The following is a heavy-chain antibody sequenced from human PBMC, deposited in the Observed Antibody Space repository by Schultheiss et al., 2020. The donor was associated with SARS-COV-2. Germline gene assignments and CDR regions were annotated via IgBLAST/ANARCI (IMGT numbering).Heavy chain of an antibody. D-gene: IGHD3-22*01. V-gene: IGHV4-34*01. J-gene: IGHJ6*02. CDR3: ARGITMIEGPYGMDD. CDR1: GGSFSGYY. Sequence: SETLSLTCAVYGGSFSGYYWSWIRQPPGKGLEWIGEINHSGSTNYNPSLKSRVTISVDTSKNQFSLKLSSVTAADTAVYYCARGITMIEGPYGMDDWGQGTTVTVSS. CDR2: INHSGST.